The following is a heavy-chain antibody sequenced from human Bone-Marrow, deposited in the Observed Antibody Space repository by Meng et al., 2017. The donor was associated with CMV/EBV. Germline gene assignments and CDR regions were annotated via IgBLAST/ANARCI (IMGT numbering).Heavy chain of an antibody. V-gene: IGHV4-34*01. D-gene: IGHD3-10*01. CDR2: INHSGST. CDR1: GGSFSGYY. CDR3: ARVTQRITMVLFAY. Sequence: SETLSLTCAVYGGSFSGYYWSWIRQPPGKGLEWIGEINHSGSTNYNPSLKSRVTISVDTSKNQFSLKLSSVTAADTAVYYCARVTQRITMVLFAYWGPGPLVTGSS. J-gene: IGHJ4*02.